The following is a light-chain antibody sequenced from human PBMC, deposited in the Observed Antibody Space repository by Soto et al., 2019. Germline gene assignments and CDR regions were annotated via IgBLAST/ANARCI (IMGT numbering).Light chain of an antibody. V-gene: IGLV2-23*01. CDR1: SSDIGGYIL. J-gene: IGLJ2*01. CDR3: CSYVGSDTYVI. CDR2: EGR. Sequence: QSALTQPASVSGSPGQSITISCTGTSSDIGGYILVSWYQQEPGKAPKLMIYEGRKRPSGVSNRFSGSKSGNTASLTISGLQDEDEAHYYCCSYVGSDTYVIFGGGTKLTVL.